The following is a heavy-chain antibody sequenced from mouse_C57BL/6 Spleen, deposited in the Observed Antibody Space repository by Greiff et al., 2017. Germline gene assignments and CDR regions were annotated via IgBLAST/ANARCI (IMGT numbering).Heavy chain of an antibody. CDR2: IDPETGGT. CDR1: GYTFTDYE. D-gene: IGHD4-1*01. J-gene: IGHJ2*01. CDR3: EPNFYYFDY. V-gene: IGHV1-15*01. Sequence: QVQLQQSGAELVRPGASVTLSCKASGYTFTDYEMHWVKQTPVHGLEWIGAIDPETGGTAYNQKFKGKAILTADKSSSTAYMELRSLTSEDSAVYYFEPNFYYFDYWGQGTTLTVSS.